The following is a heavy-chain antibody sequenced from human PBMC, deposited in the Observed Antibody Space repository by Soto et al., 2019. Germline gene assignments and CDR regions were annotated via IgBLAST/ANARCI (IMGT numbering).Heavy chain of an antibody. J-gene: IGHJ6*03. V-gene: IGHV4-31*03. Sequence: QVQLQESGPGLVKPSQTLSLTCTVSGGSISSGGYYWSWIRQHPGKGLEWIGYIYYSGSTYYNPSLKSRVTISVDTSKNQFSLKLSSVTAADTAVYYCARSIVVVPAASYDMDVWGKGTTVTVSS. D-gene: IGHD2-2*01. CDR2: IYYSGST. CDR3: ARSIVVVPAASYDMDV. CDR1: GGSISSGGYY.